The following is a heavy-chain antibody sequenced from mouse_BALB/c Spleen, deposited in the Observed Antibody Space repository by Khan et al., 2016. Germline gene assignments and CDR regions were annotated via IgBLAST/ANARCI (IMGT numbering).Heavy chain of an antibody. J-gene: IGHJ2*01. D-gene: IGHD1-1*01. CDR3: ASYSTTVVSPLDY. Sequence: QVQLQQSGAELARPGASVKMSCKASGYSFTSYTMHWVKQRPGQGLEWLGMINPSSSYTNYNQNFKDKATLTADKSSSTAYMHLSSLTSEDSAVYFCASYSTTVVSPLDYWGQGTTLTVSS. V-gene: IGHV1-4*01. CDR2: INPSSSYT. CDR1: GYSFTSYT.